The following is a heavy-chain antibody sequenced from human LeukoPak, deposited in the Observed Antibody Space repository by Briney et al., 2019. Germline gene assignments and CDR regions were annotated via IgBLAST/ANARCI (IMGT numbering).Heavy chain of an antibody. CDR1: GFTFSSYA. Sequence: GGSLRLSCAASGFTFSSYAMSWVRQAPGKGLEWVSAISGSGGGTYYADSAKGRFTISRDNSKNTLFLQMNSLRAEDTAVYYCAKATQIQLWFLDYWGQGTLVTVSS. V-gene: IGHV3-23*01. CDR2: ISGSGGGT. CDR3: AKATQIQLWFLDY. D-gene: IGHD5-18*01. J-gene: IGHJ4*02.